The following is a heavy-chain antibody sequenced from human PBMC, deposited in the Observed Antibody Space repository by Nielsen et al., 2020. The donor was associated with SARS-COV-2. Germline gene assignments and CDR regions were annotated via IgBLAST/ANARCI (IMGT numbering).Heavy chain of an antibody. J-gene: IGHJ4*02. D-gene: IGHD2-21*02. CDR2: ITSSGSAT. V-gene: IGHV3-48*03. CDR1: GFTFSSYE. CDR3: ARERLSSGGDSNDL. Sequence: GGSLRLSCAASGFTFSSYEMNWVRQAPGKGLEWVSYITSSGSATFYTDSVEGRFTISRDNAKNSLYLQMNTLRAEDTAVYYCARERLSSGGDSNDLWGQGTLVTVSS.